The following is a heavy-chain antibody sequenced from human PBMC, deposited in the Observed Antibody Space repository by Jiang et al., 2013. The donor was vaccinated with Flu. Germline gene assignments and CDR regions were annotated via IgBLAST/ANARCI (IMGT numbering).Heavy chain of an antibody. CDR3: ARVVTYYDFWSGYYSRGTFDY. CDR1: GYTFTSYD. J-gene: IGHJ4*02. Sequence: SVKVSCKASGYTFTSYDINWVRQATGQGLEWMGWMNPNSGNTGYAQKFQGRVTMTRNTSISTAYMELSSLRSEDTAVYYCARVVTYYDFWSGYYSRGTFDYWGQGTLVTVSS. D-gene: IGHD3-3*01. CDR2: MNPNSGNT. V-gene: IGHV1-8*01.